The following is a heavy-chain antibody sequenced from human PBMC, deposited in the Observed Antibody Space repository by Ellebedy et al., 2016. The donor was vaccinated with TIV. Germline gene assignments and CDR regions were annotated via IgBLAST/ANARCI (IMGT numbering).Heavy chain of an antibody. D-gene: IGHD1-26*01. CDR1: GYTFTSFG. J-gene: IGHJ6*02. V-gene: IGHV1-18*04. CDR2: ISGYNGNT. Sequence: ASVKVSCKASGYTFTSFGISWLRQAPGQGLEWMGWISGYNGNTKYAQKFQGRVTITADESINTASMELSSLRSEETAVYYCARDRGSYLPRGGMDVWGQGTTVTVSS. CDR3: ARDRGSYLPRGGMDV.